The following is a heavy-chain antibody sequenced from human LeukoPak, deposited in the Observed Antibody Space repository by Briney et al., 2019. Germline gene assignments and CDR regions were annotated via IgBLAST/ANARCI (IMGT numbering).Heavy chain of an antibody. CDR2: INHSGST. J-gene: IGHJ2*01. CDR1: GGSFSGYY. D-gene: IGHD2-2*01. Sequence: PSETLSLTCAVYGGSFSGYYWSWIRQPPGKGLEWIGEINHSGSTNYNPSLKSQVTISVDTSKNQFSLKLSSVTAADTAVYYCARRVVVVPAAILQSRYFDLWGRGTLVTVSS. CDR3: ARRVVVVPAAILQSRYFDL. V-gene: IGHV4-34*01.